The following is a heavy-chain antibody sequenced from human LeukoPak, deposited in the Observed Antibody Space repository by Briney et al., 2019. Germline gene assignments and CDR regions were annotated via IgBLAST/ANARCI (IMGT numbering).Heavy chain of an antibody. CDR2: ISAYNGNT. V-gene: IGHV1-18*01. CDR3: ARVRYSDSSVLTRKRSYYFDY. J-gene: IGHJ4*02. Sequence: ASVKVSCKASGYTFTSYGISWVRQAPGQGLEWMGWISAYNGNTNYAQKLQGRVTMTTDTSTSTAYMELRSLRSDDTAVYYCARVRYSDSSVLTRKRSYYFDYRGQGTLVTVSS. CDR1: GYTFTSYG. D-gene: IGHD3-22*01.